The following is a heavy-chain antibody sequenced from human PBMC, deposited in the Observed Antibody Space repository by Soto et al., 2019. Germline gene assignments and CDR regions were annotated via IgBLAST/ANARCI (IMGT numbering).Heavy chain of an antibody. J-gene: IGHJ4*02. Sequence: EVQLLESGGGLVQPGGSLRLSCAASGFTFSSYAMTWVRQAPGKGLEWISSISDGADGPYYAVSVKGRFTISRDNSNNVLLVQMKRLRGGDTAVYNCEKGAIGRAPGLDFWGEGTLVAVSS. CDR3: EKGAIGRAPGLDF. D-gene: IGHD3-16*01. CDR1: GFTFSSYA. V-gene: IGHV3-23*01. CDR2: ISDGADGP.